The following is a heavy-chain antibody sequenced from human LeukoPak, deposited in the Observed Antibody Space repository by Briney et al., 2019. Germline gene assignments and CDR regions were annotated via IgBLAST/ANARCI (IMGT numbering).Heavy chain of an antibody. V-gene: IGHV4-61*02. CDR2: IYTGGST. CDR3: AREYPRDYYDSSGYWD. CDR1: GGSISSSSYY. J-gene: IGHJ4*02. D-gene: IGHD3-22*01. Sequence: PSETLSLTCTVSGGSISSSSYYWSWIRQPADKGLEWIGRIYTGGSTDYNPSLRSRVTISVDTSKNQFSLKLSSVTAADTAVYYCAREYPRDYYDSSGYWDWGQGTLVTVSS.